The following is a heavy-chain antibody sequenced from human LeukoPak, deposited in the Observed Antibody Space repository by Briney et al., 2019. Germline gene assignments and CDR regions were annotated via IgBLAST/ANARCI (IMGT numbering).Heavy chain of an antibody. V-gene: IGHV4-30-4*01. CDR3: ARALYFGSGSTIDF. J-gene: IGHJ4*02. CDR1: GGSVSRGDYY. Sequence: SETLSLTCTVSGGSVSRGDYYWSWIRQPPGKGLEWIGNTFYSGNTYYNPSLKSRVSISVDKSKSHFSLILSSVTATDTAVYYCARALYFGSGSTIDFWGQGILVTVSS. CDR2: TFYSGNT. D-gene: IGHD3-10*01.